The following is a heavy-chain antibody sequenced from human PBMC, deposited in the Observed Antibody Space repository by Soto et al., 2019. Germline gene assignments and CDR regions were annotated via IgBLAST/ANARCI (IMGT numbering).Heavy chain of an antibody. CDR1: GYTLTELS. Sequence: ASVKVSCKVSGYTLTELSMHWVRQAPGKGLEWMGGFDPEDGETIYAQKFQGRVTMTEDTSTDTAYMELSSLRSEDTAVYYCATDFVLDCSSTSCYSRDYWGQGTLVTVSS. CDR3: ATDFVLDCSSTSCYSRDY. V-gene: IGHV1-24*01. J-gene: IGHJ4*02. D-gene: IGHD2-2*01. CDR2: FDPEDGET.